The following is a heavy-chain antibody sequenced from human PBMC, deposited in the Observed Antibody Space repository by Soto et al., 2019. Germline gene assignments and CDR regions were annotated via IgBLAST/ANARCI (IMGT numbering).Heavy chain of an antibody. D-gene: IGHD6-19*01. V-gene: IGHV3-9*01. CDR2: ISWNSGSI. CDR1: GFTFDDYA. J-gene: IGHJ5*02. Sequence: EVQLVESGGGLVQPGRSLRLSCAASGFTFDDYAMHWVRQAPGKGLEWVSGISWNSGSIGYADSVKGRFTISRDNAKNSLYLQMNSLRAEDTALYYCAKDKYSSGWYTTRENWFDPWGQGTLVTVSS. CDR3: AKDKYSSGWYTTRENWFDP.